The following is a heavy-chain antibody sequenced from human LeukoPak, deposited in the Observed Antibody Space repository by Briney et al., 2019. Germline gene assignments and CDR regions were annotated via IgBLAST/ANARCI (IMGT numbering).Heavy chain of an antibody. D-gene: IGHD6-13*01. V-gene: IGHV1-69*13. Sequence: GASVKVSCKASGGTFSSYAISWVRQAPGQGLEWMGGIIPIFGTANYAQKFQGRVTITADESTSTAYMELSSLRSEDTAVYYCARQSIADSPGDWFDPWGQGTLVTVSS. CDR3: ARQSIADSPGDWFDP. CDR1: GGTFSSYA. J-gene: IGHJ5*02. CDR2: IIPIFGTA.